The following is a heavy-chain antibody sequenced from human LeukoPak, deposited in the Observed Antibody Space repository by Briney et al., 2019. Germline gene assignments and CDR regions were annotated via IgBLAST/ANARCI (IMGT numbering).Heavy chain of an antibody. Sequence: SQTLSLICAVSGGSISSGGYSWSWIRQPPGKGLEWIGYIYHSGSTYYNPSLKSRVTISVDRSKNQFSLKLSSVTAADTAVYYCARVGADYGDSYYFDYWGQGTLVTVSS. CDR1: GGSISSGGYS. J-gene: IGHJ4*02. D-gene: IGHD4-17*01. CDR2: IYHSGST. V-gene: IGHV4-30-2*01. CDR3: ARVGADYGDSYYFDY.